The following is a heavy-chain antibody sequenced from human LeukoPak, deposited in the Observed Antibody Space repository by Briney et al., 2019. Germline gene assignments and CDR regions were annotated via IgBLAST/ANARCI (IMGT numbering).Heavy chain of an antibody. V-gene: IGHV5-51*01. J-gene: IGHJ4*02. D-gene: IGHD4-23*01. Sequence: GESLKISCKGSGYTFTSYWIGWVRQMPGKGLEWMGIIYPGDSKSKYNPSLQGQVTISADKSITTAYLQWSSLKASDTAMYYCARHTTVGGSLRFDYWGQGTLVTVSS. CDR1: GYTFTSYW. CDR2: IYPGDSKS. CDR3: ARHTTVGGSLRFDY.